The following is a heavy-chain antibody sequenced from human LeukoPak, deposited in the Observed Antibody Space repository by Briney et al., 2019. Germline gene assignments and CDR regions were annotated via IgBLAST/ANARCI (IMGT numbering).Heavy chain of an antibody. CDR1: GFTFSSYG. CDR2: IDTAGDT. Sequence: GGSLRLSCAASGFTFSSYGMSWVRQPTGKGLEWVSTIDTAGDTYYPGSVKGRFTISRENAKNSLYLQMNSLRAGDTAVYYCTRVAAGGKDAFDIWGQGTMVTVSS. D-gene: IGHD6-13*01. V-gene: IGHV3-13*01. CDR3: TRVAAGGKDAFDI. J-gene: IGHJ3*02.